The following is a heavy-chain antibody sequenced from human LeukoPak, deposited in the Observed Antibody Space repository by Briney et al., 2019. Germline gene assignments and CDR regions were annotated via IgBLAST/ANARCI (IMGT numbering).Heavy chain of an antibody. D-gene: IGHD3-22*01. CDR2: VYHSGGT. Sequence: PSETLSLTCTVSGDSISSYYWSWIRQPPGKGLEWIGYVYHSGGTTYNPSLTSRVSISVDTSNNQVSLRLHSGTAADTAIYYCAKIGSYDSIGYYFDYWGQGALVTVSS. J-gene: IGHJ4*02. CDR3: AKIGSYDSIGYYFDY. CDR1: GDSISSYY. V-gene: IGHV4-59*03.